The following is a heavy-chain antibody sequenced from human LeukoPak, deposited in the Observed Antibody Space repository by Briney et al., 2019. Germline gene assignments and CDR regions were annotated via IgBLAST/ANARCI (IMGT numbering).Heavy chain of an antibody. Sequence: PGRSLRLSCAASGFTFSSYAMHSVRQAPGKGLEWVAVISYDGSSKYYADSVKGRFTISRDNSKNTLYLQMNSLRAEDTAVYYCARVTVAGSSLDYWGQGTLVTV. CDR3: ARVTVAGSSLDY. D-gene: IGHD6-19*01. CDR1: GFTFSSYA. J-gene: IGHJ4*02. V-gene: IGHV3-30*04. CDR2: ISYDGSSK.